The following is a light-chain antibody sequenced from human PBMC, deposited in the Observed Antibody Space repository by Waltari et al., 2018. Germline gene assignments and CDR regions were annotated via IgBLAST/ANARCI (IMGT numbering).Light chain of an antibody. CDR3: MQGTHWPYT. J-gene: IGKJ2*01. V-gene: IGKV2-30*02. CDR1: HSLVHRDGNIY. Sequence: DAVMTQSPLSLPVILGQPASISCRSSHSLVHRDGNIYLNWFQQRPGQSPRRLIYKISDRDSGVPDRFSGSGSGTDFTLKISRVEAEDVGVYYCMQGTHWPYTFGQGTKLEIK. CDR2: KIS.